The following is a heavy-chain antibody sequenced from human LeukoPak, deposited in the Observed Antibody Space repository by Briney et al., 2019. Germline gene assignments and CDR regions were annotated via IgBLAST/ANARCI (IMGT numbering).Heavy chain of an antibody. CDR2: INPSGGST. CDR3: ADSSSWYDWFDP. Sequence: GASVKVSCKASGYTFTSYYMHWVRQAPGQGLEWLGIINPSGGSTSYAQKFQGRVTMTRDTSTSTVYMELSSLRSEDTAVYYCADSSSWYDWFDPWGQGTLVTVSS. CDR1: GYTFTSYY. J-gene: IGHJ5*02. V-gene: IGHV1-46*01. D-gene: IGHD6-13*01.